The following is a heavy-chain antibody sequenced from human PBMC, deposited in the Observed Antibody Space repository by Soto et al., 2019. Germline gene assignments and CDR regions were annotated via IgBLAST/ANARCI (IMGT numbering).Heavy chain of an antibody. CDR1: GLVFHTYA. CDR2: ISYDGNNK. J-gene: IGHJ6*02. Sequence: QVQLVASGGGVVQPGRSLRLSCAASGLVFHTYAMHWVRQAPGEGLEWVAVISYDGNNKYYADSVRGRFTISRDNSRNTLYLQITTLGAEDTAVYYCARDSYGLDVWGQGTTVTVS. CDR3: ARDSYGLDV. V-gene: IGHV3-30-3*01.